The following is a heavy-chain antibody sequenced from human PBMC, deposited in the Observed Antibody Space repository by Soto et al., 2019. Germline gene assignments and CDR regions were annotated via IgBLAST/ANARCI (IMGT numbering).Heavy chain of an antibody. CDR3: ARDFRTYSNGVDV. J-gene: IGHJ6*02. D-gene: IGHD4-4*01. CDR1: GYPFTGPY. CDR2: INPSSGGT. Sequence: QAQLVQSGTEVKKPGASVKVSCKASGYPFTGPYIYWVRQAPGQGLEWMGWINPSSGGTEFAEKFQGRVTVTRDTSIRTVFLELNSLTSDDTGVYFCARDFRTYSNGVDVWGQGTAVTVSS. V-gene: IGHV1-2*02.